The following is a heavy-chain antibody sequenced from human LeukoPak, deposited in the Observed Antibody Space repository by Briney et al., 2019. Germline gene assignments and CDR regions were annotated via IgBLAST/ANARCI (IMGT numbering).Heavy chain of an antibody. V-gene: IGHV4-34*01. CDR1: GGSFSGYY. J-gene: IGHJ6*03. CDR2: INHSGST. D-gene: IGHD4-11*01. CDR3: ARVFDYSRGYYYYYYMDV. Sequence: SETLSLTCAVYGGSFSGYYWSWSRQPPGKGLEWIGEINHSGSTNYKPSLKSRVTISVDTSKNQFSLKLSSVTAADTAVYYCARVFDYSRGYYYYYYMDVWDKGTTVTVSS.